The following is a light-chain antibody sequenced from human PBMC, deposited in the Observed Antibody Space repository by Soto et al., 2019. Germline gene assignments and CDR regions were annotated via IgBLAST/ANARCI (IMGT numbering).Light chain of an antibody. CDR1: RSNIGSQV. Sequence: QSVLTQPPSASAAPGQRVTISCSGTRSNIGSQVVQWFQHLPVTAPKLLIQNNNERPSGVPDRFAGAKPRTSGSLAISGPQSEDEGVYYCATWDDNVDGPVFGGGSQLTVL. CDR3: ATWDDNVDGPV. V-gene: IGLV1-44*01. CDR2: NNN. J-gene: IGLJ2*01.